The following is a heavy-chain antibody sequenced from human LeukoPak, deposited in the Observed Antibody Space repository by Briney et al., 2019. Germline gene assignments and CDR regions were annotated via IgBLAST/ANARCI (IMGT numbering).Heavy chain of an antibody. D-gene: IGHD6-13*01. CDR3: ARGPYSSSWYSYFQH. V-gene: IGHV3-11*04. Sequence: GSLRLSCAASGFTFSDYYMSWIRQAPGKGLEWVSYISSSGSTIYYADSVKGRFTISRDNAKNSLYLQMNSLRAEDTAVYYCARGPYSSSWYSYFQHWGQGTLVTVSS. CDR2: ISSSGSTI. J-gene: IGHJ1*01. CDR1: GFTFSDYY.